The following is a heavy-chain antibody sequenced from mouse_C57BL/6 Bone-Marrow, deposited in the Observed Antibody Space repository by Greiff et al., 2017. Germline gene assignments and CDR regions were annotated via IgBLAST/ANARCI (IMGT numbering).Heavy chain of an antibody. J-gene: IGHJ2*01. V-gene: IGHV3-6*01. CDR1: GYSITSGYY. CDR2: ISYDGSN. D-gene: IGHD1-1*01. Sequence: DVQLQESGPGLVKPSQSLSLTCSVTGYSITSGYYWNWIRQFPGNKLEWMGYISYDGSNNYNPSLKNRISSARDTSKNQFFLKLNSVTTEDTATYYCARHDYYGDYWGQGTTLTVSS. CDR3: ARHDYYGDY.